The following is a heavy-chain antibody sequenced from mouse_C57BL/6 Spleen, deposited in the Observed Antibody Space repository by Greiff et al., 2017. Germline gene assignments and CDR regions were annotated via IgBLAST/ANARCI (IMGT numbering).Heavy chain of an antibody. V-gene: IGHV1-69*01. CDR3: ARSGPYGNYTTLAY. Sequence: QVQLQQPGAELVMPGASVKLSCKASGYTFTSYWMHWVKQRPGQGLEWIGEIDPSDSYTNYNQKFKGKSTLTVDKSSSTAYMQLSSLTSEDSAVYYCARSGPYGNYTTLAYWGQGTLVTVSA. CDR2: IDPSDSYT. D-gene: IGHD2-1*01. J-gene: IGHJ3*01. CDR1: GYTFTSYW.